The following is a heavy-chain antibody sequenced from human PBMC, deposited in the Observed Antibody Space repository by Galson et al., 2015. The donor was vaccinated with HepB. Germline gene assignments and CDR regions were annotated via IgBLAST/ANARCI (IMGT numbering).Heavy chain of an antibody. J-gene: IGHJ6*02. CDR1: GYTFTSYG. D-gene: IGHD3-22*01. CDR3: ARDQKWLLRNYYYGMDV. Sequence: SVKVSCKASGYTFTSYGISWVRQAPGQGLEWMGWISAYNGNTNYAQKLQGRVTMTTDTSTSTAYMELRSLRSDDTAVYYCARDQKWLLRNYYYGMDVWGQGTTVTVSS. CDR2: ISAYNGNT. V-gene: IGHV1-18*01.